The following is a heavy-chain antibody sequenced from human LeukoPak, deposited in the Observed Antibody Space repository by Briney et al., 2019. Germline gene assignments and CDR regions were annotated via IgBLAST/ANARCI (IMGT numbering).Heavy chain of an antibody. CDR3: AKDQTRQYYYDSSGYYYFDY. CDR1: GFTFSSHA. J-gene: IGHJ4*02. D-gene: IGHD3-22*01. Sequence: GGSLRLSCAASGFTFSSHAMSWVRQAPGKGLEWVSAISGSGGSTYYADSVKGRFTISRDNSKNTLYLQMNSLRAEDTAVYYCAKDQTRQYYYDSSGYYYFDYWGQGTLVTVSS. CDR2: ISGSGGST. V-gene: IGHV3-23*01.